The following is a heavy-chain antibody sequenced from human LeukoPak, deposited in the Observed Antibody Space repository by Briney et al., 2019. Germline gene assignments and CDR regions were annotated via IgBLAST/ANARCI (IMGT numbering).Heavy chain of an antibody. CDR3: AGKIEYSSSALIYYYYYMDV. CDR2: IIPIFGTA. Sequence: SVKVSCKASGGTFNSYTISWVRQAPGQGLEWMGGIIPIFGTANYAQKFQGRGTITTDESTSTAYMELSSLRSEDTAVYYCAGKIEYSSSALIYYYYYMDVWGKGTTVTVSS. J-gene: IGHJ6*03. CDR1: GGTFNSYT. V-gene: IGHV1-69*05. D-gene: IGHD6-6*01.